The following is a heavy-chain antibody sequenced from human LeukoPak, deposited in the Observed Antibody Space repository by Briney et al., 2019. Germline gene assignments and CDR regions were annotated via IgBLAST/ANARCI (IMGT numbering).Heavy chain of an antibody. J-gene: IGHJ3*02. V-gene: IGHV3-66*01. CDR2: IYSGGST. CDR1: EFSVGSNY. D-gene: IGHD1-26*01. CDR3: ARVWAFDAFDI. Sequence: GGSLRLSCAASEFSVGSNYMTWVRQAPGKGLEWVSLIYSGGSTYYADSVKGRFTISRDNSKNTLYLQMNSLRAEDTAVYYCARVWAFDAFDIWGQGTMVTVSS.